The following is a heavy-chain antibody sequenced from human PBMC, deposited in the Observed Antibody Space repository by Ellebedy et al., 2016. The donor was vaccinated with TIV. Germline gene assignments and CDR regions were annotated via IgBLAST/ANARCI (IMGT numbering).Heavy chain of an antibody. J-gene: IGHJ4*02. CDR3: AKGGDTSMVPTG. V-gene: IGHV3-48*04. Sequence: PGGSLRLSCAASGFTFSSYAMSWVRQAPGKGLEWVSYISSSSSTIYYADSLKGRFTISRDNAKNSVYLQMNSLRAEDTAVYYCAKGGDTSMVPTGWGQGTLVTVSS. CDR2: ISSSSSTI. D-gene: IGHD5-18*01. CDR1: GFTFSSYA.